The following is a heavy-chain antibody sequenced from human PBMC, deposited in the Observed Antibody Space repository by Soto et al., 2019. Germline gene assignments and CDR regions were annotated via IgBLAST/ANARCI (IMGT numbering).Heavy chain of an antibody. J-gene: IGHJ4*02. CDR2: ISYDGSNK. CDR1: GFTFSSYG. Sequence: GGSLRLSCAASGFTFSSYGMHWVRQAPGKGLEWVAVISYDGSNKYYADSVKGRFTISRDNSKNTLYLQMNSLRAEDTAVYYCAIHCGGDCYPSPTVYWGQGTLVTVSS. D-gene: IGHD2-21*02. CDR3: AIHCGGDCYPSPTVY. V-gene: IGHV3-30*03.